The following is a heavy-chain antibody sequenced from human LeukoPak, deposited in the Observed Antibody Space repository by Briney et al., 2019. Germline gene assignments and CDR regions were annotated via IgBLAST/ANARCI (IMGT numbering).Heavy chain of an antibody. D-gene: IGHD2-8*02. Sequence: PGRSLRLSCAASGFTFSSYAISWVRQAPGKGLEWVSVISYNGISTFYADSVKGRFSASRDNSKNTVYLQMNSLTADDTAVYYCAKHVESTGTPYYFDHWGQGTLVTVSS. CDR2: ISYNGIST. V-gene: IGHV3-23*01. J-gene: IGHJ4*02. CDR3: AKHVESTGTPYYFDH. CDR1: GFTFSSYA.